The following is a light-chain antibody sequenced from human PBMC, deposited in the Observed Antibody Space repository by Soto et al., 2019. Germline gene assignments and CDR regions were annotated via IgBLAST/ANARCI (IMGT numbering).Light chain of an antibody. J-gene: IGKJ2*01. CDR1: QSLLHSNGYNY. CDR3: MQALQTPPYT. V-gene: IGKV2-28*01. Sequence: DIVMNQSPLSLPVTPGEPASISCRSSQSLLHSNGYNYLDWYLQKPGQSPQLLIYLGSNRASGVPDRFSGSGSGTDFTLKISRVEAEDVGVYYCMQALQTPPYTFGQGTKLEIK. CDR2: LGS.